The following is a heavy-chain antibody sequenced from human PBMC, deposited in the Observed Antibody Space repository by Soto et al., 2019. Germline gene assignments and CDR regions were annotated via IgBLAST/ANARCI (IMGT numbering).Heavy chain of an antibody. D-gene: IGHD3-3*01. J-gene: IGHJ5*02. CDR3: ARSYDDFLSGYYVWFDP. V-gene: IGHV4-61*01. CDR1: CGSVNSGSYY. CDR2: IDYSGST. Sequence: WETLSLTCTVPCGSVNSGSYYWSWIRQPPGKGLELNGYIDYSGSTNYNPSLKSRFTISVDTSKNQFSLRLSASTAAVTAVYYCARSYDDFLSGYYVWFDPWGQGTLVTVSS.